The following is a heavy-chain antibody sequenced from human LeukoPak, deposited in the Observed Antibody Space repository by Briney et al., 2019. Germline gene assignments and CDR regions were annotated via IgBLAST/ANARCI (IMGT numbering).Heavy chain of an antibody. J-gene: IGHJ4*02. CDR1: GFTVSSNY. CDR2: IYSGGST. CDR3: ANLLNSSGSYR. V-gene: IGHV3-53*01. Sequence: GGSLRLSCAASGFTVSSNYMSWVRQAPGKGLEWVSVIYSGGSTYYADSVKGRFTISRDNSKNTLYLQMNSLRAEDTAVYYCANLLNSSGSYRWGQGTLVTASS. D-gene: IGHD3-10*01.